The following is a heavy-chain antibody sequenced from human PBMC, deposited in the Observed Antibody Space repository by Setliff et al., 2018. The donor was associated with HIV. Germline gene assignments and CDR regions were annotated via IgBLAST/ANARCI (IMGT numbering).Heavy chain of an antibody. D-gene: IGHD3-9*01. CDR1: GFTFRNSA. V-gene: IGHV3-23*01. CDR2: VSGSGATT. J-gene: IGHJ3*01. Sequence: LRLSCVASGFTFRNSAVSWIRQAPGKGLQWVSAVSGSGATTYYAASVKGRFTISRDNLKSMVYLQMNSLRAEDTAIYYCAKDHAGGGYHDILPPSWGQGTMVTVSS. CDR3: AKDHAGGGYHDILPPS.